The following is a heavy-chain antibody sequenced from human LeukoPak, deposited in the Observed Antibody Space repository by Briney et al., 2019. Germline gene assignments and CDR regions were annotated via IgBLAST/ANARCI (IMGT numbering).Heavy chain of an antibody. CDR1: GESFSGYY. D-gene: IGHD3-22*01. Sequence: SETLSLTCAVYGESFSGYYRSWIRQPPGKGLEWIGEINHSGSTNYNPSLKSRVTISVDTSKNQFSLKLNSVTAADTAVYYCXXXAXYYDSSGYWYPYYFDYWGQGTLVTVSS. V-gene: IGHV4-34*01. CDR2: INHSGST. CDR3: XXXAXYYDSSGYWYPYYFDY. J-gene: IGHJ4*02.